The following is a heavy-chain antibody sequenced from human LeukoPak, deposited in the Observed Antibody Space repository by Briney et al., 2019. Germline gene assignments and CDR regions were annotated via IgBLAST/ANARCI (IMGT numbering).Heavy chain of an antibody. Sequence: GGSLRLSCAASGFTVSSNYMSWVRQAPGKGLEWVSVIYSGGSTYYADSVKGRFTISRDNSKNTLYLQMNSLRAEDTAVYYRARITIFGDYGMDVWGQGTTVTVSS. J-gene: IGHJ6*02. CDR1: GFTVSSNY. CDR3: ARITIFGDYGMDV. D-gene: IGHD3-3*01. V-gene: IGHV3-66*01. CDR2: IYSGGST.